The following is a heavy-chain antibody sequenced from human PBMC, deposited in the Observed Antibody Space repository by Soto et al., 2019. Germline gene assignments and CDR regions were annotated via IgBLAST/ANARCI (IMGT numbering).Heavy chain of an antibody. V-gene: IGHV1-69*13. CDR1: GGTFSSYA. CDR3: ARGRSGYSYGYYYYYGMDV. D-gene: IGHD5-18*01. Sequence: SVKVSCKASGGTFSSYAISWVRQAPGQGLEWMGGIIPIFGTANYAQKFQGRVTITADESTSTAYMELSSLRSEDTAVYYCARGRSGYSYGYYYYYGMDVWGQGTTVTSP. J-gene: IGHJ6*02. CDR2: IIPIFGTA.